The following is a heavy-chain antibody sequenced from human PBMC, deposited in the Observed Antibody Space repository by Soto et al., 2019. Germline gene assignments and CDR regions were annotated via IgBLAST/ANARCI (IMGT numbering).Heavy chain of an antibody. CDR1: GYTFTSYY. J-gene: IGHJ4*02. D-gene: IGHD3-10*01. CDR3: ARGYYYGSGSPTDFDY. CDR2: INPSGGST. Sequence: AXVKVSCKASGYTFTSYYMHWVRQAPGQGLEWTGIINPSGGSTSYAQKFQGRVTMTRDTSTSTVYMELSSLRSEDTAVYYCARGYYYGSGSPTDFDYWGQGTLVTVSS. V-gene: IGHV1-46*03.